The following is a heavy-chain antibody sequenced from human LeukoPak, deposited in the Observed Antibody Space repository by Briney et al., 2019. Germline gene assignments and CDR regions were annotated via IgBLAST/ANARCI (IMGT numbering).Heavy chain of an antibody. Sequence: EASVKVSCKASGYTFTSYYIHWVRQAPGQGLEWMGIINPSGGSTCYAQKFQGRVTMTRDTSTSTVYMELSSLRSEDTAVYYCARDPYDSSGYYLERYGMDVWGQGTTVTVSS. D-gene: IGHD3-22*01. V-gene: IGHV1-46*01. CDR3: ARDPYDSSGYYLERYGMDV. J-gene: IGHJ6*02. CDR2: INPSGGST. CDR1: GYTFTSYY.